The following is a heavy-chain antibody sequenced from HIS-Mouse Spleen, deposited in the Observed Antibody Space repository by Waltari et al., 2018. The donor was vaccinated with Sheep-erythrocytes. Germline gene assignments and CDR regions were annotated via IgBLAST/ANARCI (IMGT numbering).Heavy chain of an antibody. V-gene: IGHV5-51*01. CDR1: GYSFTSSC. J-gene: IGHJ4*02. D-gene: IGHD5-12*01. CDR2: IYPGDSDT. CDR3: ARLFYVDIVATTLFDY. Sequence: EVQLVQSGAAVKKPGESLKISCQGSGYSFTSSCTGWLRPMPGKGLEWLGGIYPGDSDTRYSPSFQGQVTISADKSISTAYLQWSSLKASDTAMYYCARLFYVDIVATTLFDYWGQGTLVTVSS.